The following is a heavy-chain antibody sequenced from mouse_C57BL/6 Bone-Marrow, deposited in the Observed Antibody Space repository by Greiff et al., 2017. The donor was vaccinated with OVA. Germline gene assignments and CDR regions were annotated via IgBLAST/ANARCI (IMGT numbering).Heavy chain of an antibody. CDR1: GYTFTDYN. V-gene: IGHV1-18*01. J-gene: IGHJ3*01. CDR3: ARGIYYYDYDGAY. CDR2: INPNNGGT. Sequence: EVQLQQSGPELVKPGASVKIPCKASGYTFTDYNMDWVKQSHGKSLEWIGDINPNNGGTIYNQKFKGKATLTVDKSSSTAYMELRSLTSEDTAVYYCARGIYYYDYDGAYWGQGTLVTVSA. D-gene: IGHD2-4*01.